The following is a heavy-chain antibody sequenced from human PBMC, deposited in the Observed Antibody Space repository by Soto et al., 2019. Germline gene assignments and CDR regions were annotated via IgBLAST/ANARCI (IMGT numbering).Heavy chain of an antibody. CDR1: GYKFSSYG. V-gene: IGHV1-18*03. J-gene: IGHJ6*02. Sequence: QVQLVQSGAEVKKPGASVKVSCKASGYKFSSYGISWVRQAPGQGLEWMGWISAYTGNTNYAQKLQGRVTMTTDTSKSTAYMELRSLRSDDMAVYYCARDPKDGYPANGMDVWGQGTTVTVSS. D-gene: IGHD5-12*01. CDR2: ISAYTGNT. CDR3: ARDPKDGYPANGMDV.